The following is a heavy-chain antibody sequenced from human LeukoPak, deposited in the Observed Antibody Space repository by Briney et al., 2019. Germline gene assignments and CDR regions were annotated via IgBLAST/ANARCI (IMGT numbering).Heavy chain of an antibody. Sequence: ASVMVSCKASGYTCTSYAIHWVRQATGQRLEWMGWISAGNGNTKYSQNFQGRVTFISNTSATTAFMELSSLRSEDAAVYYCARDSGSRNNDYWGQGTLVTVSS. CDR1: GYTCTSYA. J-gene: IGHJ4*02. D-gene: IGHD1/OR15-1a*01. CDR3: ARDSGSRNNDY. CDR2: ISAGNGNT. V-gene: IGHV1-3*01.